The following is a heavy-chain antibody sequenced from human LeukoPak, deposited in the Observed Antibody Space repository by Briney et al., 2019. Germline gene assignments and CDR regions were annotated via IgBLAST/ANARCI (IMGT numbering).Heavy chain of an antibody. CDR2: ISGSGGST. CDR3: AKVESWDIVVVPAAMMGY. D-gene: IGHD2-2*01. V-gene: IGHV3-23*01. Sequence: GGSLRLSCAASGFTFSSYAMSWVRQAPGKGLEWVSAISGSGGSTYYADPVKGRFTISRDNSKNTLYLQMNSLRAEDTAVYYCAKVESWDIVVVPAAMMGYWGQGTLVTVSS. CDR1: GFTFSSYA. J-gene: IGHJ4*02.